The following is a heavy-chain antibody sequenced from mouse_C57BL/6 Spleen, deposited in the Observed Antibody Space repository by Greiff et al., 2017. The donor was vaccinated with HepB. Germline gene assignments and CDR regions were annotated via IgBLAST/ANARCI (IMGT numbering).Heavy chain of an antibody. CDR3: ARALGRDYWYFDV. D-gene: IGHD4-1*01. J-gene: IGHJ1*03. CDR1: GYTFTSYW. V-gene: IGHV1-69*01. Sequence: QVQLQQPGAELVMPGASVKLSCKASGYTFTSYWMHWVKQRPGQGLEWIGEIDPSDSYTNYNQKFKGKSTLTVDKSSSTAYMQLSSLTSEDSAVYYCARALGRDYWYFDVWGTGTTVTVSS. CDR2: IDPSDSYT.